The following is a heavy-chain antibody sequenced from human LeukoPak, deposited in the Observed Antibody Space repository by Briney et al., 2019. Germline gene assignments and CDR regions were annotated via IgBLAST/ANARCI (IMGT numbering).Heavy chain of an antibody. CDR1: GGSFSGYY. V-gene: IGHV4-34*01. J-gene: IGHJ6*02. D-gene: IGHD3-9*01. CDR3: ARDLEAPYYDILTGQEYGMDV. CDR2: INHSGST. Sequence: SETLSLTCAVYGGSFSGYYWSWIRQPPGKGLEWIGEINHSGSTNYNPSLKSRVTISVDTSKNQFSLKLSSVTAADTAVYYCARDLEAPYYDILTGQEYGMDVWGQGTTVTVSS.